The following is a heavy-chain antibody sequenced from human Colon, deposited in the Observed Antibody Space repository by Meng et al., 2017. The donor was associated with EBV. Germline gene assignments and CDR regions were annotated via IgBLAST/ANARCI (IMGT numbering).Heavy chain of an antibody. J-gene: IGHJ5*02. V-gene: IGHV1-2*06. D-gene: IGHD6-19*01. CDR1: GYTFTGYY. CDR3: AHQAVAGTRGWFDP. CDR2: INPNSGGT. Sequence: QGQLFQSGASVKTPGASVKVSCKASGYTFTGYYMHWVRQAPGQGLEWMGRINPNSGGTNYAQKFQGRVTMTRDTSISTAYMELSRLRSDDTAVYYCAHQAVAGTRGWFDPWGQGTLVTVSS.